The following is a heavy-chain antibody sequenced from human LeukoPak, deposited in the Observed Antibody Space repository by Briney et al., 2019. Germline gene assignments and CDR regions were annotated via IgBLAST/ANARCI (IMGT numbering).Heavy chain of an antibody. J-gene: IGHJ6*02. Sequence: PSETLSLTCTVSGGSISSYYWGWIRQPPGKGLEWIGEINHSGSTNYNPSLKSRVTISVDTSKNQFSLKLSSVTAADTAVYYCARGPSIQLWSDPYYYYGMDVWGQGTTVTVSS. CDR1: GGSISSYY. CDR3: ARGPSIQLWSDPYYYYGMDV. V-gene: IGHV4-34*01. D-gene: IGHD5-18*01. CDR2: INHSGST.